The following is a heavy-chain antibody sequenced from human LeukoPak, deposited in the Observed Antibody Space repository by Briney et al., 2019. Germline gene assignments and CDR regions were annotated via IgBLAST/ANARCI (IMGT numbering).Heavy chain of an antibody. CDR3: TRRYCTATNCYSFDY. CDR1: GFTFSTYS. D-gene: IGHD2-15*01. Sequence: PGGTLRLSCAASGFTFSTYSMNWVRQAPGKGLEWVSSISSTSGYISYTYSVKGRFTISRDNAKNSLYLQMNSLRAEDTAVYYCTRRYCTATNCYSFDYWGQGTLVTVSS. V-gene: IGHV3-21*01. J-gene: IGHJ4*02. CDR2: ISSTSGYI.